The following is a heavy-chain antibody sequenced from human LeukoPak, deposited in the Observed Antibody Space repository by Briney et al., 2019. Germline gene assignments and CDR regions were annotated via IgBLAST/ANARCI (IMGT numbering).Heavy chain of an antibody. CDR1: GGSITSSSYY. V-gene: IGHV4-39*01. J-gene: IGHJ6*02. CDR3: ARALTGGGYYYYGMDL. D-gene: IGHD3-10*01. Sequence: SETLSLTCTVSGGSITSSSYYWGWIRQPPGKGLEWVGSMYYSGTTYYNPSLKSRVTISVDTSKNQFSLKLSSVTAADTAVYYCARALTGGGYYYYGMDLWGPGTTVTVSS. CDR2: MYYSGTT.